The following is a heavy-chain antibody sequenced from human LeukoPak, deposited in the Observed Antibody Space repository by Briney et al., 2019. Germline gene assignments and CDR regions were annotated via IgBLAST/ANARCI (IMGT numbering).Heavy chain of an antibody. D-gene: IGHD3-22*01. Sequence: SVKVSCKASGGTFSSYAISWVRQAPGQGLEWMGRIIPILGIANYAQKFQGRVTITADKSTSTAYMELSSLRSEDTAVYYCARAPDYYVSSGYLYFDYWGQGTLVTVSS. CDR1: GGTFSSYA. CDR2: IIPILGIA. J-gene: IGHJ4*02. V-gene: IGHV1-69*04. CDR3: ARAPDYYVSSGYLYFDY.